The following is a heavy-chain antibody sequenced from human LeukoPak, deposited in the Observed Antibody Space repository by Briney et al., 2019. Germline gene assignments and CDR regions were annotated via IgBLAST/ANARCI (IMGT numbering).Heavy chain of an antibody. CDR2: IYYSGST. CDR3: AREGYGSGSQYFYYYYMDV. J-gene: IGHJ6*03. D-gene: IGHD3-10*01. CDR1: GGSISSYY. Sequence: PSETLSLTCTVSGGSISSYYWSWIQQPPGKGLEWIGYIYYSGSTNYNPSLKSRVTISVDTSKNQFSLKLSSVTAADTAVYYCAREGYGSGSQYFYYYYMDVWGKGTTVTISS. V-gene: IGHV4-59*12.